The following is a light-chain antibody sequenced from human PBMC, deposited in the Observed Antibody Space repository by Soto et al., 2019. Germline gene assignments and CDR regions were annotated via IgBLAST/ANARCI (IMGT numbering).Light chain of an antibody. CDR2: DVS. Sequence: QSALTQPASVSGSPGQSITISCTGTSSDVGAYNYVSWYQQHPGKAPKLTIYDVSNRPSGVSDRFSGSKSGNTASLTISGLQAEDEADYYCSSYTSSNTYVFGTGTKLTVL. J-gene: IGLJ1*01. V-gene: IGLV2-14*01. CDR3: SSYTSSNTYV. CDR1: SSDVGAYNY.